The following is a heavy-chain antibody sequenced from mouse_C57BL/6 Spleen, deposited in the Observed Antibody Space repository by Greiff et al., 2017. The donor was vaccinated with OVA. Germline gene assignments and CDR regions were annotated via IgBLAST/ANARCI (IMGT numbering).Heavy chain of an antibody. CDR3: GRPLDGYYDYAMDD. J-gene: IGHJ4*01. CDR2: INPGGGDT. CDR1: GYAFSSSW. Sequence: VQGVESGPELVKPGASVKLSCTASGYAFSSSWMNWVKQRPGKGLEWIGRINPGGGDTNYTGKFKGRATLTADKSSSTAYMQLSSLTSEDSAVYFCGRPLDGYYDYAMDDWGQGTSVTVSS. D-gene: IGHD2-3*01. V-gene: IGHV1-82*01.